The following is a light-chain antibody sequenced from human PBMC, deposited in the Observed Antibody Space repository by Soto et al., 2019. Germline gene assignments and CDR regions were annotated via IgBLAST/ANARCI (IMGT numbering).Light chain of an antibody. CDR1: SSDIGYYNY. V-gene: IGLV2-14*01. J-gene: IGLJ3*02. CDR2: DAS. CDR3: SSFTTSSTWV. Sequence: QSALTQPASVSGSPGQSITISCSGTSSDIGYYNYVSWFQQHPGKAPKVLIYDASTRPSGVSNRFSGSKSGSTASLTISGLQAEDEADYYCSSFTTSSTWVFGGGTKLTVL.